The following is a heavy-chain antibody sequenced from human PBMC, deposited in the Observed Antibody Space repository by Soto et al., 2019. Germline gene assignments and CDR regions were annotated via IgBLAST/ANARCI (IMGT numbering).Heavy chain of an antibody. CDR1: GGTFSSYA. D-gene: IGHD2-15*01. CDR3: ARMTGYCSGGSCYPDFDY. J-gene: IGHJ4*02. V-gene: IGHV1-69*01. Sequence: QVQLVQSGAEVKKPGSSVKVSCKASGGTFSSYAISWVRQAPGQGLEWMGGIIPIFGTANYAQKFQGRVTITADESTSTAYMELSSLRSEDTAVYYCARMTGYCSGGSCYPDFDYWGQGTLVTVSS. CDR2: IIPIFGTA.